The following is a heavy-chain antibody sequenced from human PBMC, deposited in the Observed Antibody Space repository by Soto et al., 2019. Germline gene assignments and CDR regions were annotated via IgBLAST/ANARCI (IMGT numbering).Heavy chain of an antibody. CDR2: ISPHNRNT. J-gene: IGHJ4*02. CDR3: ARDEGGYDILTGYYKAHHFDQ. Sequence: QVQLVQSGAEVKKPGDSVKVSCKASGYTFGHFYITWVRQAPGQGLEWMGAISPHNRNTNYAEKFRGRVTMTTDTATTTAYMELRSVRSDDTAVYYCARDEGGYDILTGYYKAHHFDQWGQGALVTVSS. CDR1: GYTFGHFY. D-gene: IGHD3-9*01. V-gene: IGHV1-18*01.